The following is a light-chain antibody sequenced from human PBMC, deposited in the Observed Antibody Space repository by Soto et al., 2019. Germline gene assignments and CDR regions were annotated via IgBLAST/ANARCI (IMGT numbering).Light chain of an antibody. V-gene: IGLV2-14*03. CDR2: DVS. Sequence: QSALTQPASVSGSPGQSITISCTGSSSDIGDYNYVSWYKQHPGKAPKLMNYDVSNRPSGVSNRFSGSKSGNTASLTISGLQAEDEADYYCSSYTSNNFVIFGGGTKLTVL. CDR3: SSYTSNNFVI. J-gene: IGLJ2*01. CDR1: SSDIGDYNY.